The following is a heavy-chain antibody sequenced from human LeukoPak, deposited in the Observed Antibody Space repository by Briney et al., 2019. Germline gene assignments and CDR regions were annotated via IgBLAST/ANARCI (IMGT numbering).Heavy chain of an antibody. Sequence: GASVKVSCKASGGTFSSYAISWVRQAPGQGLEWMGGIIPIFGTANYAQKFQGRVTITADKSTSTAYMELSSLRSEDTAVYYCANNYYDSSGYVDYWGQGTLVTVSS. J-gene: IGHJ4*02. V-gene: IGHV1-69*06. CDR2: IIPIFGTA. CDR1: GGTFSSYA. CDR3: ANNYYDSSGYVDY. D-gene: IGHD3-22*01.